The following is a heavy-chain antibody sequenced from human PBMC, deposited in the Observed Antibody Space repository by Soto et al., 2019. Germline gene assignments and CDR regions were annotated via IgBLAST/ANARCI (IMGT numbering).Heavy chain of an antibody. CDR1: GFTFSSYA. D-gene: IGHD6-25*01. CDR2: ISGSGGST. CDR3: AKDAQSSERYYYYGMDV. Sequence: PGGSLRLSCAASGFTFSSYAMSWVRQAPGKGLEWVSAISGSGGSTYYADSVKGRFTISRDNSKNTLYLQMNSLRAEDTAVYYCAKDAQSSERYYYYGMDVWGQGTTVTVSS. V-gene: IGHV3-23*01. J-gene: IGHJ6*02.